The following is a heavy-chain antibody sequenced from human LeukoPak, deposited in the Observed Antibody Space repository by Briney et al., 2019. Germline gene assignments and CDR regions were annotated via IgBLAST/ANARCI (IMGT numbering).Heavy chain of an antibody. D-gene: IGHD3-3*01. V-gene: IGHV1-18*01. CDR2: ISAYNGNT. J-gene: IGHJ4*02. CDR3: ARGAPYYDFWSGYSPTDY. Sequence: ASVKVSCKASGYTFTSYGISWVRQAPGQGLEWMGWISAYNGNTNYAQKLQGRVTMTTDTSTSTAYMELRSLRSDDTAVYYCARGAPYYDFWSGYSPTDYWGQGTLVTVSS. CDR1: GYTFTSYG.